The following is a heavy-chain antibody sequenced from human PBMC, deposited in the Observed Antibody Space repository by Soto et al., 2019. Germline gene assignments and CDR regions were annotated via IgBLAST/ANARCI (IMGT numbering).Heavy chain of an antibody. CDR2: INPNSGGT. CDR3: ARDFRTPPQHGPLNWFDP. D-gene: IGHD6-13*01. Sequence: ASVKVSCKASGYTFTGYYMHWVRQAPGQGLEWMGWINPNSGGTNYAQKFQGRVTMTRDTSISTAYMELSRLRSDDTAVYYCARDFRTPPQHGPLNWFDPWCQGTLVTVSS. J-gene: IGHJ5*02. V-gene: IGHV1-2*02. CDR1: GYTFTGYY.